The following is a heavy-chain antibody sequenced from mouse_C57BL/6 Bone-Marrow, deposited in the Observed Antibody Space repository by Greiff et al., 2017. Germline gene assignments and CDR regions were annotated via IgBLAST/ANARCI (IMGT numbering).Heavy chain of an antibody. CDR2: ISNGGGST. J-gene: IGHJ3*01. V-gene: IGHV5-12*01. CDR3: ARQDYYCSRAWFAY. Sequence: EVKVVESGGGLVQPGGSLKLSCAASGFTFSDYYMYWVRQTPEKRLEWVAYISNGGGSTYYPDTVKGRFTISRDNAKNTLYLQMSRLKSEDTAMYYCARQDYYCSRAWFAYWGQGTLVTVSA. D-gene: IGHD1-1*01. CDR1: GFTFSDYY.